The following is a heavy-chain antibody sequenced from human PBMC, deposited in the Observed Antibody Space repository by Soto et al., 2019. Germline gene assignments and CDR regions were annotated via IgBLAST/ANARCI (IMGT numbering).Heavy chain of an antibody. V-gene: IGHV3-11*06. Sequence: GGSLRLSCAASGFTFSDYYMSWIRQAPGKGLEWVSYISSSSSYTNYADSVKGRFTISRDNAKNSLYLQPNSLRAEDTAVYYCARDRGPVYYYGMDVWGQATTVTV. J-gene: IGHJ6*02. CDR3: ARDRGPVYYYGMDV. CDR2: ISSSSSYT. CDR1: GFTFSDYY.